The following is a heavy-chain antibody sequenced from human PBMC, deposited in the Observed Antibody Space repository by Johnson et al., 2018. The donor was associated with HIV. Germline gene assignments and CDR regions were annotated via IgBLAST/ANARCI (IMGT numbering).Heavy chain of an antibody. J-gene: IGHJ3*02. CDR2: IYSGGST. D-gene: IGHD4-17*01. CDR3: ARGSGVLTGGDSDAFDI. V-gene: IGHV3-NL1*01. CDR1: GFTFSSYG. Sequence: QVQLVESGGGVVQPGRSLRLSCAASGFTFSSYGMHWVRQAPGKGLEWVSVIYSGGSTYYADSVKGRFTISRDNSKNTLYLQMNSLRAEDTAVYYCARGSGVLTGGDSDAFDIWGQGTMVTVSS.